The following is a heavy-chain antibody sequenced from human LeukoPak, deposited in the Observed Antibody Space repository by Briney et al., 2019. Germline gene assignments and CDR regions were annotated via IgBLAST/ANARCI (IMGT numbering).Heavy chain of an antibody. J-gene: IGHJ3*02. D-gene: IGHD2-15*01. V-gene: IGHV3-30-3*01. CDR2: ISYDGSNK. CDR1: GFTFSSYA. CDR3: ARGVRQKDIVVVVAAMVGNAFDI. Sequence: GRSLRLSCAASGFTFSSYAMHWVRQAPGKGLEWVAVISYDGSNKYYADSVKGRFTISRDNSKNTLYLQMNSLRAEDTAVYYCARGVRQKDIVVVVAAMVGNAFDIWGQGTMVTVSS.